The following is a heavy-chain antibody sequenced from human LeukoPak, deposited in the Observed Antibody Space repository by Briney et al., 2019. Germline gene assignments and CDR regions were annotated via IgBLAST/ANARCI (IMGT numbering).Heavy chain of an antibody. D-gene: IGHD5-18*01. V-gene: IGHV1-8*01. CDR3: ARAHFEMDSYGTDY. Sequence: GASVKVSCKASGYTFTSYDINWVRQATGQGLELMGWMNPNSGNTGYAQKFQGRVTMTRNTSISTAYMELSSLRSEDTAVYYCARAHFEMDSYGTDYWGQGTLVTVSS. CDR1: GYTFTSYD. CDR2: MNPNSGNT. J-gene: IGHJ4*02.